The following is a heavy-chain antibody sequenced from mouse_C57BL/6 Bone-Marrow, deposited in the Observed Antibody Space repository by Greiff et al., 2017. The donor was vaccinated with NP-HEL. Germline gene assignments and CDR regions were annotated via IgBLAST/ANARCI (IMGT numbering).Heavy chain of an antibody. Sequence: VQLQQSGPGLVQPSQSLSITCTVSGFSLTSYGVHWVRQSPGKGLEWLGVIWSGGSTDYNAAFISRLSISKDNSKSQFFFKMNSLQADDTAIYYCARKPLFYDYDGGSWFAYWGQGTLVTVSA. D-gene: IGHD2-4*01. CDR2: IWSGGST. CDR1: GFSLTSYG. V-gene: IGHV2-2*01. J-gene: IGHJ3*01. CDR3: ARKPLFYDYDGGSWFAY.